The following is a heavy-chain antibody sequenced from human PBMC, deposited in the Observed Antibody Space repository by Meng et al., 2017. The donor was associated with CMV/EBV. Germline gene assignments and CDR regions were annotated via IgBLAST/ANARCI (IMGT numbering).Heavy chain of an antibody. J-gene: IGHJ4*02. Sequence: SLSSSSYYWGWIRQPPGKGLEWIGSIYYSGSTYYNPSLKSRVTISVDTSKNQFSLKLSSVTAADTAVYYCASGPYYDFWSGYYTFDYWGQGTLVTVSS. CDR3: ASGPYYDFWSGYYTFDY. D-gene: IGHD3-3*01. V-gene: IGHV4-39*07. CDR2: IYYSGST. CDR1: SLSSSSYY.